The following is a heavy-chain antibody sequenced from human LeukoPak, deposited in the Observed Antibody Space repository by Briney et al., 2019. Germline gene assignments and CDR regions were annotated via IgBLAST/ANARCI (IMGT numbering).Heavy chain of an antibody. CDR1: GGTFSSYA. J-gene: IGHJ6*02. D-gene: IGHD2-2*02. Sequence: ASVKVSCKASGGTFSSYAISWVRQAPGQGLEWMGGIIPIFGTANYAQKFQGRVTITADESTSTAYMELSSLRSEDTAVYYCASTPLYGYYYYGMDVWGQGTTVTVPS. CDR3: ASTPLYGYYYYGMDV. V-gene: IGHV1-69*13. CDR2: IIPIFGTA.